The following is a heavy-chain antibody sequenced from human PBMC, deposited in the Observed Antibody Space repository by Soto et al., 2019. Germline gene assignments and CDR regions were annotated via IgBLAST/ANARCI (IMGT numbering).Heavy chain of an antibody. D-gene: IGHD6-13*01. CDR1: GFTFDDYA. CDR3: VKDESINWYSGHFRH. Sequence: SLRLSCSAAGFTFDDYAMHWVRQVPGKGLEWVSGINWNSGSIGYGDSVKGRFAISRDNAKNSLHLQMNSLSAEDTAFYYCVKDESINWYSGHFRHWGPGTLVTVSS. J-gene: IGHJ1*01. CDR2: INWNSGSI. V-gene: IGHV3-9*01.